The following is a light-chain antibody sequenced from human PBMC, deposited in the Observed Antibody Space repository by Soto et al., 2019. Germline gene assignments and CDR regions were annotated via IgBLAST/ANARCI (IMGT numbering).Light chain of an antibody. CDR2: GAS. Sequence: IQMTHSPATLSVSLLYRITITFLASEDIDTSLAWFQQRPGKAPKVLIAGASGLMNGVPSTFSGSGSGTEFALTISSLQPEDFATYYCQQSYSTPHTFGQGTRLEIK. CDR1: EDIDTS. V-gene: IGKV1-39*01. J-gene: IGKJ5*01. CDR3: QQSYSTPHT.